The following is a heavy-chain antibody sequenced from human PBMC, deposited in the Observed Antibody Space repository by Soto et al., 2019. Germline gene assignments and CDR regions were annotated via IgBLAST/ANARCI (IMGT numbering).Heavy chain of an antibody. CDR2: IYSTDEK. CDR1: GFSLSNGRVG. D-gene: IGHD3-22*01. CDR3: VRIAYFYDSSGHYFDY. J-gene: IGHJ4*02. Sequence: QVTLKESGPVLVIPTETLTLTCTVSGFSLSNGRVGVSWIRQPPGKALEWLAHIYSTDEKSYSTSLKSRLTISKDTSKSQVVLTMTNMDPVDTATYYCVRIAYFYDSSGHYFDYWGQGTLVTVSS. V-gene: IGHV2-26*01.